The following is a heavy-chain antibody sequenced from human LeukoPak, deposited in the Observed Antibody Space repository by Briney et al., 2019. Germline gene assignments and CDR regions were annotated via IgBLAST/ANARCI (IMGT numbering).Heavy chain of an antibody. Sequence: SETLSLTCAVYGGSFSGYYWSWIRQPPGKGLEWIGEINHSGSTNYNPSLKSRVTISVDTSKNQFSLKLSSVTAADTAVYYCARGGDYYGSVYGMGVWGQGTTVTVSS. D-gene: IGHD3-10*01. J-gene: IGHJ6*02. V-gene: IGHV4-34*01. CDR3: ARGGDYYGSVYGMGV. CDR1: GGSFSGYY. CDR2: INHSGST.